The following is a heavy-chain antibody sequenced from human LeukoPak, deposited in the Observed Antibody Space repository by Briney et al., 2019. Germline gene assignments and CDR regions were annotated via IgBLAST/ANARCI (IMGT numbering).Heavy chain of an antibody. Sequence: GGSLRLSCAASGFTFTRYWMAWVRQAPGKGLEWVANIKQDGSEQYHVDSVRGRFTMSRDNTKNIVFLQMDSLRVEDTAVYYCARVSRSGYYGEYWGQETTVTVSS. V-gene: IGHV3-7*01. D-gene: IGHD3-3*01. J-gene: IGHJ4*02. CDR2: IKQDGSEQ. CDR1: GFTFTRYW. CDR3: ARVSRSGYYGEY.